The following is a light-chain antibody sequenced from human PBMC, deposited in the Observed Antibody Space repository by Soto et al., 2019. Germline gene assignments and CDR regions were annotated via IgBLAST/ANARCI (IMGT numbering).Light chain of an antibody. CDR2: EVS. CDR1: SSDVGAYNY. J-gene: IGLJ1*01. CDR3: NSRASCTTYV. Sequence: QSVLTQPASVSGSPGQSITISCIGTSSDVGAYNYVSWYQQLPGKAPKLMIYEVSNRPSGISNRFSGSKSGNTASLTISGLQKEEEADYYCNSRASCTTYVLGSGTKVTVL. V-gene: IGLV2-14*01.